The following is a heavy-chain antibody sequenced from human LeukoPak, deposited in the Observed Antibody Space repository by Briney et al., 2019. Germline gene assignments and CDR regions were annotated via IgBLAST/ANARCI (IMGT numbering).Heavy chain of an antibody. Sequence: SETLSLTCAVSGYSISRGYYWGWTRPTPGEGVEWIGNIYHSGSTYYNPSLKSRVPISLDTSNNQFSLKLSSVSAADTAVYYCARDNYYDTTGHGYWGQGTLVTVSS. CDR1: GYSISRGYY. CDR2: IYHSGST. CDR3: ARDNYYDTTGHGY. J-gene: IGHJ4*02. D-gene: IGHD3-22*01. V-gene: IGHV4-38-2*01.